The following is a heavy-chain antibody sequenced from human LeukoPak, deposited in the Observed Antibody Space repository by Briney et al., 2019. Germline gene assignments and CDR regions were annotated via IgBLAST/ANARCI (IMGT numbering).Heavy chain of an antibody. CDR1: GRSLNSGDFY. CDR3: ARDSTDFWSRGMDV. D-gene: IGHD3-3*01. CDR2: VYNSGTT. V-gene: IGHV4-31*03. J-gene: IGHJ6*02. Sequence: PSQTLSLTCTVSGRSLNSGDFYCTWVRQRPGKALEWIGFVYNSGTTNYNPSLQSGVTISADSSKNQFSLTLNSLTPADTAVYFCARDSTDFWSRGMDVWGQGTTVTVS.